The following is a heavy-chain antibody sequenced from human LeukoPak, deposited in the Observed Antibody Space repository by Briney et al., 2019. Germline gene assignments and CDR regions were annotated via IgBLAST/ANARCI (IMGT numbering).Heavy chain of an antibody. CDR2: ISSSSSYI. CDR1: GFTFSSYA. D-gene: IGHD2-2*03. V-gene: IGHV3-21*01. J-gene: IGHJ6*02. Sequence: GGSLRLSCAASGFTFSSYAMHWVRQAPGKGLEWVSSISSSSSYIYYADSVKGRFTISRDNAKNSLYLQMNSLRAEDTAVYYCARAGSLDIVVVPAAAYYYYGMDVWGQGTTVTVSS. CDR3: ARAGSLDIVVVPAAAYYYYGMDV.